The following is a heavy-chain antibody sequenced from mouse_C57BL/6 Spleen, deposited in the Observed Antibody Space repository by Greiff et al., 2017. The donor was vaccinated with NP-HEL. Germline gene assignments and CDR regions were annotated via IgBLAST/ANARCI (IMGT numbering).Heavy chain of an antibody. CDR2: ISYDGSN. CDR1: GYSITSGYY. CDR3: ARAGEYYAMDY. V-gene: IGHV3-6*01. J-gene: IGHJ4*01. Sequence: VQLQQSGPGLVKPSQSLSLTCSVTGYSITSGYYWNWIRQFPGNKLEWMGYISYDGSNNYNPSLKNRISITRDTSKNQVFLKLNSVTTEDTATYYCARAGEYYAMDYWGQGTSVTVSS.